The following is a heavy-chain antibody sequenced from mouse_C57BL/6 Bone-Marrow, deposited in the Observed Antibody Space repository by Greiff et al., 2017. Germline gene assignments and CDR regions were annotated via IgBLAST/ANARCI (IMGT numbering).Heavy chain of an antibody. CDR3: TTDDYDIRYAMDY. D-gene: IGHD2-4*01. Sequence: EVQLQQSGAELVRPGASVKLSCTASGFNIKDDYMHWVKQRPEQGLEWIGWIDPENGDTEYASKIQGKATITADTSSNTAYLQLSSLTSEDTAVYYCTTDDYDIRYAMDYWGQGTSVTVSS. V-gene: IGHV14-4*01. J-gene: IGHJ4*01. CDR1: GFNIKDDY. CDR2: IDPENGDT.